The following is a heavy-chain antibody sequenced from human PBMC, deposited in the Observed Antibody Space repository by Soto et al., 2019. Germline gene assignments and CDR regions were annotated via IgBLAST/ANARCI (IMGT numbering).Heavy chain of an antibody. Sequence: ASVKVSCKASGYTFTSYAMHWVRQAPGQRLEWLGWINAGNGNTKYSQKFQGRVTITRDTSASTAYMELSNLRSEDTAVYYCARNRGIAARPIPYYYYGMDVWGQGTTVTVSS. D-gene: IGHD6-6*01. CDR1: GYTFTSYA. J-gene: IGHJ6*02. CDR3: ARNRGIAARPIPYYYYGMDV. CDR2: INAGNGNT. V-gene: IGHV1-3*01.